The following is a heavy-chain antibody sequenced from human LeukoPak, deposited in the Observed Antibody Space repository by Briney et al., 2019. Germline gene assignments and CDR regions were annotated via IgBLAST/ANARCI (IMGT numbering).Heavy chain of an antibody. D-gene: IGHD3-22*01. CDR1: GYTFTSYG. CDR2: ISAYNGNT. V-gene: IGHV1-18*01. CDR3: ARVVTVIVVVIKSGWFDP. J-gene: IGHJ5*02. Sequence: ASVKVSCKASGYTFTSYGISWVRQAPGQGLEWMGWISAYNGNTNYAQKLQGRVTMTTDTSTSTAYMELRSLRSDDTAVYYCARVVTVIVVVIKSGWFDPWGQGTLVTVSS.